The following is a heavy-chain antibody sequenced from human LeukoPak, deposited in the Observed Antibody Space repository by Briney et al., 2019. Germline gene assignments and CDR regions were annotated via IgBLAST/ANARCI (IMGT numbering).Heavy chain of an antibody. Sequence: SQTLSLTCTVSGGSISSGAYYWSWLRQPPGKGLEWIGYIYYSGSTYYHPSLKSRVTISVDTSKNQYSLKLSSVTAADTAVYYCAREGGSYLIDYWGQGTLVTVSS. J-gene: IGHJ4*02. CDR3: AREGGSYLIDY. D-gene: IGHD1-26*01. V-gene: IGHV4-30-4*08. CDR1: GGSISSGAYY. CDR2: IYYSGST.